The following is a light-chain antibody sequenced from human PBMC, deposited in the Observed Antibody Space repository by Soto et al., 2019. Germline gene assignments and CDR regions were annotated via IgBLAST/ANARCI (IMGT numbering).Light chain of an antibody. CDR1: SSDVGGYKY. CDR3: SSYTSSSAPYV. V-gene: IGLV2-14*01. CDR2: EVS. Sequence: QSALTQPASVSGSPGQSITISCTGTSSDVGGYKYVSWYQQHPGKAPKLMIYEVSNRPSGVSNRFSGSKSGNTASLTISGLEAEDEADYCCSSYTSSSAPYVFGTGTKVTVL. J-gene: IGLJ1*01.